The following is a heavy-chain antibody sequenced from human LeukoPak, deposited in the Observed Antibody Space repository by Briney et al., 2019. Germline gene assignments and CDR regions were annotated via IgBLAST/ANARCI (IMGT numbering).Heavy chain of an antibody. CDR1: GFTFSSYA. CDR2: ISYDGSNK. V-gene: IGHV3-30-3*01. D-gene: IGHD2-15*01. J-gene: IGHJ6*02. Sequence: GGSLRLSCAASGFTFSSYAMHWVRQAPGKGLERVAVISYDGSNKYYADSVKGRFTISRDNSKNTLYLQMNSLRAEDTAVYYCASSPGVGYYYGMDVWGQGTTVTVSS. CDR3: ASSPGVGYYYGMDV.